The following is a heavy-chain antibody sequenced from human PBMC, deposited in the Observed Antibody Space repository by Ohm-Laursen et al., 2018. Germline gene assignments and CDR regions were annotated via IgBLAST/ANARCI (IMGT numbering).Heavy chain of an antibody. D-gene: IGHD1-7*01. CDR3: ARGRLSGTLRALDI. V-gene: IGHV1-8*01. CDR1: GYTFINYD. J-gene: IGHJ3*02. Sequence: GPSVKVSCNTSGYTFINYDIHWVRQASGQGLEWMGWMNPKNDDTGYAHKFQGRVTMSRNTSINRANLEMTSLRSEDPAVYYCARGRLSGTLRALDIWGQGTLVTVSS. CDR2: MNPKNDDT.